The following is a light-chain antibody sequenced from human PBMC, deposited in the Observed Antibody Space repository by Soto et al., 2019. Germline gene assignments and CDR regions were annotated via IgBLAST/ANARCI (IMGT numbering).Light chain of an antibody. CDR1: QSISGW. CDR3: QQYNSFSIT. Sequence: DIQMTQSPSTLSASVGDTVTITCRASQSISGWLAWYQQKPGKAPQLLIYDAFRLESGVPSRFSGSXSGTXXTLTISSLQADDLATYYCQQYNSFSITFGGGTKVEI. J-gene: IGKJ4*01. V-gene: IGKV1-5*01. CDR2: DAF.